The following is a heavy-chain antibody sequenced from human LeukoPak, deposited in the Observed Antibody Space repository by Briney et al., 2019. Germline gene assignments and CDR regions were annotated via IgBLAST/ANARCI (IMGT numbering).Heavy chain of an antibody. J-gene: IGHJ2*01. CDR2: IIPIFGTA. CDR1: GGTFSSYA. CDR3: ARGPLRVVVVTTPHYWYFDL. Sequence: GASVKVSCKASGGTFSSYAISWVRQAPGQGLEWMGGIIPIFGTANYAQKFQGRVTIPADESTSTAYMELSSLRSEDTAVYYCARGPLRVVVVTTPHYWYFDLWGRGTLVTVSS. D-gene: IGHD2-21*02. V-gene: IGHV1-69*13.